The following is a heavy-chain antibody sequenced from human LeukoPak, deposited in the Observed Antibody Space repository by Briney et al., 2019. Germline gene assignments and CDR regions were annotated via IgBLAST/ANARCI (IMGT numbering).Heavy chain of an antibody. V-gene: IGHV4-59*01. CDR1: GGSISGYY. CDR3: ARDGVSALNLYSDL. CDR2: IYYSGST. Sequence: SETLSLTGIVSGGSISGYYWSRIRQPPGKGLEWIGSIYYSGSTDYNPSLKSRVIISVDTSKNQFSLSLISVTAADTAVYYCARDGVSALNLYSDLWGRGTLVTVSS. D-gene: IGHD3-3*01. J-gene: IGHJ2*01.